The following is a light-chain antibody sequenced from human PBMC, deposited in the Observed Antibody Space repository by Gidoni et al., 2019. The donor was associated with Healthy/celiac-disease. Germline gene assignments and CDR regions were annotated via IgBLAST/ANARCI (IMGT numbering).Light chain of an antibody. V-gene: IGKV1-5*03. CDR1: QSISSW. CDR3: QQYNSYSHMYT. CDR2: KAS. Sequence: DIQMTQSPSTLSASVGDRVTITCRASQSISSWLAWYQQKPGKAPKLLIYKASSLESGVPSRFSGSGSGTEFTLTISSLQPDDFATYYCQQYNSYSHMYTFXQXTKLEIK. J-gene: IGKJ2*01.